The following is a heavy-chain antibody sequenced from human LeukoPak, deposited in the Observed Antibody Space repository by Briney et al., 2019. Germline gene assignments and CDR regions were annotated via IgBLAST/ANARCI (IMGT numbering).Heavy chain of an antibody. V-gene: IGHV4-34*01. Sequence: SETLSLTCAVYGGSFSGYYWSWIRQPPGKGLEWIGEINHSGSTNYNPSLKSRVTISVDTSKNQFSLKLSSVTAADTAVYYCARPGPYYYGSGSLEDYWGQGTLVTVSS. D-gene: IGHD3-10*01. CDR2: INHSGST. J-gene: IGHJ4*02. CDR1: GGSFSGYY. CDR3: ARPGPYYYGSGSLEDY.